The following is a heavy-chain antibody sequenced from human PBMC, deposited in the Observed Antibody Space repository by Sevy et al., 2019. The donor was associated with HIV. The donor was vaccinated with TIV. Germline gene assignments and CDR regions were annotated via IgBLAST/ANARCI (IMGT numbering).Heavy chain of an antibody. CDR2: FDPEDGRT. V-gene: IGHV1-24*01. CDR1: GYTLSQLS. CDR3: ATTKDYYDSSGYPFDY. Sequence: ASVKVSCKVSGYTLSQLSMHWVQQAPGKGLGWLGTFDPEDGRTIYAQKFQGRVTMTEDTSTDTAYMELNSLNSEDTAVYYCATTKDYYDSSGYPFDYWGQGTQVTVSS. J-gene: IGHJ4*02. D-gene: IGHD3-22*01.